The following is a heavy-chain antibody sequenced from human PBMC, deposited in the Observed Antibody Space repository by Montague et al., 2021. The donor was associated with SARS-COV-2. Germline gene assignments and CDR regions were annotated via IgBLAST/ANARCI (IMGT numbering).Heavy chain of an antibody. V-gene: IGHV3-21*01. CDR2: ISSESAYI. Sequence: SLKLSCAASGFTFSSISMNWVRRAPGKRLEWVSSISSESAYIVYAESVRGRFTISRDNAQNLLYLQMNSLRAEDTAVYHCARFETTKFYSSGMDVWGQGTMVTVSS. J-gene: IGHJ6*02. CDR1: GFTFSSIS. D-gene: IGHD2-15*01. CDR3: ARFETTKFYSSGMDV.